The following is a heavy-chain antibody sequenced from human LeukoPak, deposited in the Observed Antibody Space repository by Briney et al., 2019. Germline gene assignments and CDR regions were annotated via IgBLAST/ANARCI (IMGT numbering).Heavy chain of an antibody. CDR3: ARILEGYHYYMDV. CDR1: GFTFSDYY. CDR2: ISSSDSSI. V-gene: IGHV3-11*04. J-gene: IGHJ6*03. Sequence: KAGGSLRLSCAASGFTFSDYYMSWIRQAPGKGLEWVSYISSSDSSIYYADSVKGRFTISRDNTKNSLYLQMNSLRAEDMATYYCARILEGYHYYMDVWGKGTTVTVSS.